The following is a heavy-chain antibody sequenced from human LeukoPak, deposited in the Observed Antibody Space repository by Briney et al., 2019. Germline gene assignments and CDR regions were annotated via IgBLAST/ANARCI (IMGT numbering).Heavy chain of an antibody. V-gene: IGHV1-24*01. CDR3: ATDLWFGELSRSDY. D-gene: IGHD3-10*01. J-gene: IGHJ4*02. Sequence: ASVKVSCKVSGYTLTELSMHWVRQAPGKGLEWMGGFDPEDGETIYAQKFQGRVTMTEDTSTDTAYMELSSLRSEDTAVYYCATDLWFGELSRSDYWGQGTLVTVSS. CDR1: GYTLTELS. CDR2: FDPEDGET.